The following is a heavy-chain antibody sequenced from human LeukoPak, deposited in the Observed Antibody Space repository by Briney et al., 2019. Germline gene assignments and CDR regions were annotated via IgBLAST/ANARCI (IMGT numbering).Heavy chain of an antibody. CDR1: GGSISSGSYY. J-gene: IGHJ4*02. CDR3: AAAYCGGDCHFNFGY. D-gene: IGHD2-21*01. Sequence: SETLSLTCTVSGGSISSGSYYWSWIRQPAGKGLEWIGRIYTSGSTNYNPSLKSRVTISVDTSKNQFSLKLSSVTAADTAVYYCAAAYCGGDCHFNFGYWGQGTLVTVSS. V-gene: IGHV4-61*02. CDR2: IYTSGST.